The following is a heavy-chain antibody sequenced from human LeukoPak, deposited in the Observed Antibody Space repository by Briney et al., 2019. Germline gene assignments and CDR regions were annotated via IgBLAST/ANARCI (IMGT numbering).Heavy chain of an antibody. CDR2: IIPIFGTA. V-gene: IGHV1-69*13. CDR3: AKGSSTGSSWHNWFDP. J-gene: IGHJ5*02. Sequence: SVKVSCKASGGTFSSYAISWVRQAPGQGLEWMGGIIPIFGTANYAQKFQGRVTITADESTSTAYMELSSLRAEDTAVYHCAKGSSTGSSWHNWFDPWGQGTLVTVSS. D-gene: IGHD6-13*01. CDR1: GGTFSSYA.